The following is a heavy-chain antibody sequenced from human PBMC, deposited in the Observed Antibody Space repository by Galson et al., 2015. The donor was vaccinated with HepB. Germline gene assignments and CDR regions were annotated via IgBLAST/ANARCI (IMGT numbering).Heavy chain of an antibody. Sequence: SVKVSCKASGGTSSSYAISWVRQAPGQGLEWMGRIIPILGIANYAQKFQGRVTITADKSTSTAYMELSSLRSEDTAVYYCARGGSGSYYQGFDYWGQGTLVTVSS. CDR2: IIPILGIA. CDR3: ARGGSGSYYQGFDY. CDR1: GGTSSSYA. J-gene: IGHJ4*02. D-gene: IGHD3-10*01. V-gene: IGHV1-69*04.